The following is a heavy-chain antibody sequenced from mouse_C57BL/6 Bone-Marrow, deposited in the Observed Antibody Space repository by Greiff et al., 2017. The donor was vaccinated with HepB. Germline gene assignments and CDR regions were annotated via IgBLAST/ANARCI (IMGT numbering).Heavy chain of an antibody. J-gene: IGHJ4*01. CDR3: VGNYYAMDY. Sequence: EVQLQQSGPELVKPGASVKISCKASGYSFTGYYMHWVKQSPEKSLEWIGEINPSTGGTSYNQKFKGKATLTVDKSSSTAYMQLKSLTSEDSAVYYSVGNYYAMDYWGQGTSVTVSS. CDR1: GYSFTGYY. V-gene: IGHV1-43*01. CDR2: INPSTGGT. D-gene: IGHD3-3*01.